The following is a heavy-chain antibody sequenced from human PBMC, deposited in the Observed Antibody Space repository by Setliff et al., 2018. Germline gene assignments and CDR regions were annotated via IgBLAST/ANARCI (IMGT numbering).Heavy chain of an antibody. CDR3: ARRDSTGYYGYSFDF. J-gene: IGHJ4*02. V-gene: IGHV4-39*02. CDR1: GDSISRSTYC. CDR2: VDHSGNT. D-gene: IGHD3-22*01. Sequence: SETLSLTCTLSGDSISRSTYCWGWNRQSAGKELVGVSTVDHSGNTFYNPSLKSRVAISVYTSKNRFSLKLTSVSAADAAVYYCARRDSTGYYGYSFDFWGQGTLVTVSS.